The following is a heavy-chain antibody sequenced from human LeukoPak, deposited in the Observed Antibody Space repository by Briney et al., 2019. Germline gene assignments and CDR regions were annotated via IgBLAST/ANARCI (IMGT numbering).Heavy chain of an antibody. D-gene: IGHD6-19*01. V-gene: IGHV4-38-2*01. J-gene: IGHJ4*02. CDR2: IYHSGST. CDR1: GYSISSGYY. CDR3: ARGPHEYSSGWYGLDY. Sequence: SETLSLTCAVSGYSISSGYYWGWIRQPPGKGLEWIGSIYHSGSTYYNPSLKSRVTISVDTSKNQFSLKLSSETAADTAVYYCARGPHEYSSGWYGLDYWGQGTLVTVSS.